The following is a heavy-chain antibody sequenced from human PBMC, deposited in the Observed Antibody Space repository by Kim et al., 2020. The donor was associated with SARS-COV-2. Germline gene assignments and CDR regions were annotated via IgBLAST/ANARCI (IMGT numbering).Heavy chain of an antibody. CDR3: AKGITMVRAYYYGMDV. Sequence: MKGRFTNSRDNTKNTLYLKMNSLRAEDTAVYYCAKGITMVRAYYYGMDVWGQGTTVTVSS. V-gene: IGHV3-23*03. J-gene: IGHJ6*02. D-gene: IGHD3-10*01.